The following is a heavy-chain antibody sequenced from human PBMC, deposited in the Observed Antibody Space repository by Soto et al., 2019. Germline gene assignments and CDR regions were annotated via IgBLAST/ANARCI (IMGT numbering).Heavy chain of an antibody. CDR3: ARRYGDSFDY. V-gene: IGHV4-59*01. Sequence: SETLSLTCTVSGGSLSSYYWSWIRQPPGKGLEWIGYIYYSGSTNYNPSLKSRVTMSVDTSKNQFSLKLSSVTAADTAVYYCARRYGDSFDYWGQGTLVTVSS. CDR2: IYYSGST. D-gene: IGHD4-17*01. CDR1: GGSLSSYY. J-gene: IGHJ4*02.